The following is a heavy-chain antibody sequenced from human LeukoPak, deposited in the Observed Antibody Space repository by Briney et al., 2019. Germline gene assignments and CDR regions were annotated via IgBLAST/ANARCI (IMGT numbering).Heavy chain of an antibody. CDR3: ARSDGYGLVGI. CDR2: IYSSGST. D-gene: IGHD3-10*01. CDR1: GVSISSGSNY. Sequence: SETLSLTCSVSGVSISSGSNYWGWIRQPPGKTLEWIGSIYSSGSTYYNPSLKSRVIILIDTAKNHFSLNLSSVTAADTAVYYCARSDGYGLVGIWGQGSMVTVSS. J-gene: IGHJ3*02. V-gene: IGHV4-39*07.